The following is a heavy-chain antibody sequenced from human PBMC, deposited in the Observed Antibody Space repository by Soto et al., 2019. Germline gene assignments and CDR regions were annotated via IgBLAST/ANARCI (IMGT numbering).Heavy chain of an antibody. CDR3: VREDGVVGASSAFDS. D-gene: IGHD1-26*01. V-gene: IGHV3-21*02. J-gene: IGHJ4*02. Sequence: VQLVESGGGLVAPGGSLRLSCVASGFALTTYTMNWVRQAPGTGLEWVSSINGRSNYKYYSDSVKGRFTVSRDNAQNSLFLQMSRLGPEDTAVYYCVREDGVVGASSAFDSWGQGTLITVSS. CDR2: INGRSNYK. CDR1: GFALTTYT.